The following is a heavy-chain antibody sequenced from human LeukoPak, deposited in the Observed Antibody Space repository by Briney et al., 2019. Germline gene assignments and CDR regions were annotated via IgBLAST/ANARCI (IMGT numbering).Heavy chain of an antibody. CDR3: AREKYYDFWSGYCYGMDV. Sequence: AGGSLRLSCAASGFTFSSYSMNWVRQAPGKGLEWVSSISSSSSYIYYADSVKGRFTISRDNAKNSLYLQMNSLRAEDTAVYYCAREKYYDFWSGYCYGMDVWGQGTTVTVSS. CDR1: GFTFSSYS. V-gene: IGHV3-21*01. J-gene: IGHJ6*02. CDR2: ISSSSSYI. D-gene: IGHD3-3*01.